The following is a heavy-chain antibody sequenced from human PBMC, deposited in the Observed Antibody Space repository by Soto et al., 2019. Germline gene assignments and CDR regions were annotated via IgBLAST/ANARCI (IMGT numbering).Heavy chain of an antibody. CDR1: GFTFDDYA. CDR3: AKDIGGSIVVVPAARYFDY. CDR2: ISWNSGSI. D-gene: IGHD2-2*01. V-gene: IGHV3-9*01. Sequence: GGSLRLSCAASGFTFDDYAMHWVRQAPGKGLEWVSGISWNSGSIGYADSVKGRFTISRDNAKNSLYLQMNSLRAEDTALYYCAKDIGGSIVVVPAARYFDYWGQGTLVTVSS. J-gene: IGHJ4*02.